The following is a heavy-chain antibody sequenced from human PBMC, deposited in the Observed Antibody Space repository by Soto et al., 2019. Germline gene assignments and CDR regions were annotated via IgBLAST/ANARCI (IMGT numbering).Heavy chain of an antibody. V-gene: IGHV3-64*01. D-gene: IGHD3-3*01. J-gene: IGHJ6*03. Sequence: EVQLVESGGGLVQPGGSLRLSCAASGFTFSSYAMHWVRQAPGKGLEYVSAISSNGGSTYYANSVKGRFTISRDNSKNTLYLQMGCLRAEDMAVYYCARGLYDFWSGYYYYYYMDVWGKGTTVTVSS. CDR2: ISSNGGST. CDR3: ARGLYDFWSGYYYYYYMDV. CDR1: GFTFSSYA.